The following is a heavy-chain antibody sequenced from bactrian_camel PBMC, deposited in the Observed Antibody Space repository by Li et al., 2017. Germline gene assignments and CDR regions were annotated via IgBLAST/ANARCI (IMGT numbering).Heavy chain of an antibody. CDR3: ATANGY. Sequence: VQLVESGGDLVQPGGSLRLSCAAAGYDMSWVRQAPGKGFEWVSGISSGGGSTYYADSVKGRFAISRDNTKNTLYLQMNSLKTQDTAVYYCATANGYWGQGTQVTVS. CDR2: ISSGGGST. V-gene: IGHV3S40*01. J-gene: IGHJ4*01. CDR1: GYD.